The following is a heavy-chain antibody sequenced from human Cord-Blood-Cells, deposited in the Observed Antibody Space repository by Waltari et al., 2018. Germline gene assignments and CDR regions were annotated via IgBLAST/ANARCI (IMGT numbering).Heavy chain of an antibody. CDR2: IYPGKSDT. CDR3: ASSPVPAAFDSVGI. CDR1: GYSFTSYW. Sequence: EVQLVQSGAEVKKPGESLKISCKGSGYSFTSYWIGWVRQMPGKGLEWMGIIYPGKSDTRYSPSFHGQVTISPDKSTSTAYLQRSSLQASDTAMYYCASSPVPAAFDSVGIWGQGTMVTASS. V-gene: IGHV5-51*01. J-gene: IGHJ3*02.